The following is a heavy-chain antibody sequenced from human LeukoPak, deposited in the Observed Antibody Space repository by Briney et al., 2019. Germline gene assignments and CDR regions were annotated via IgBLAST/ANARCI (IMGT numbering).Heavy chain of an antibody. CDR2: IYSGGNT. Sequence: PGGSLRLSCAASGFTVRSHYMSWVRQAPGKGLEWVSVIYSGGNTYYADSVKGRFTISRDNSKNTLYLQMITLRAEDTAVYYCARKSRLGYYFDYWGQGTLVTVSS. V-gene: IGHV3-53*01. J-gene: IGHJ4*02. CDR3: ARKSRLGYYFDY. CDR1: GFTVRSHY. D-gene: IGHD7-27*01.